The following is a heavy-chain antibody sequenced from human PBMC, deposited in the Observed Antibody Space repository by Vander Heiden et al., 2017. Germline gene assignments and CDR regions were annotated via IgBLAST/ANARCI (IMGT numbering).Heavy chain of an antibody. CDR2: IYWNDDK. V-gene: IGHV2-5*01. Sequence: QITLKESGTTLVKPTQTLTLTCPFSGFSLSTSGVAVGWIRQPPGKALEWLALIYWNDDKRYSPSLKSRLTITKDTSKKQVVLTMTNMDPVDTATYYCAHRRGTVTQHYDYWGQGTLVTVSS. CDR1: GFSLSTSGVA. CDR3: AHRRGTVTQHYDY. J-gene: IGHJ4*02. D-gene: IGHD4-4*01.